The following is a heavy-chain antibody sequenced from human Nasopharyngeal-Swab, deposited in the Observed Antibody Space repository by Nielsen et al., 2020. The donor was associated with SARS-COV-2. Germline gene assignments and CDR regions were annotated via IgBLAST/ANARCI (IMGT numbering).Heavy chain of an antibody. CDR3: ARDRIDSGFDY. V-gene: IGHV1-3*01. J-gene: IGHJ4*02. CDR1: GYTFTSYA. D-gene: IGHD3-10*01. CDR2: INAGNGNT. Sequence: ASVKVSCKASGYTFTSYAMHWVRQAPGQRLEWMGWINAGNGNTKYSQKFQGRVTITGDTSASTAYMELSSLRSEDTAVYYCARDRIDSGFDYWGQGTLVTVSS.